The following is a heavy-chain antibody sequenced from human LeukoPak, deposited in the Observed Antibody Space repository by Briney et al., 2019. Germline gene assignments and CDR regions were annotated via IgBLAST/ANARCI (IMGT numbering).Heavy chain of an antibody. J-gene: IGHJ6*02. D-gene: IGHD5-18*01. Sequence: SETLSLTCAVYGGSFSGYYWSWIRQPPGKGLEWIGEINHSGSTNYNPSLKSRVTISVDTSKNQFSLKLSSVTAADTAVYYCAISNIRYGYGMDVWGQGTTVTVSS. CDR1: GGSFSGYY. V-gene: IGHV4-34*01. CDR3: AISNIRYGYGMDV. CDR2: INHSGST.